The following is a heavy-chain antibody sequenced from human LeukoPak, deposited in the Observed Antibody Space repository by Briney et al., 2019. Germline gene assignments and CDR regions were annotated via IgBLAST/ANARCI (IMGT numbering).Heavy chain of an antibody. CDR1: DYSISSGYY. J-gene: IGHJ4*02. Sequence: PSETLSLTCAVSDYSISSGYYWGWIRQPPGKGLEWIGNVYHRGTTLYNPSLKSRVTISVDTSKNQFSLMLRSVTAADTAVYYCARDKHSYGPHFFDYWGQGTLVPVSS. V-gene: IGHV4-38-2*02. CDR3: ARDKHSYGPHFFDY. D-gene: IGHD5-18*01. CDR2: VYHRGTT.